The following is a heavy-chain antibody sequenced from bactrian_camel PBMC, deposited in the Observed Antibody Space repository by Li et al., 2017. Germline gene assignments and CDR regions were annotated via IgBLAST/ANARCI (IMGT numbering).Heavy chain of an antibody. D-gene: IGHD6*01. J-gene: IGHJ4*01. CDR1: GYTFNTY. CDR3: AANVRFGYCTVVAGARF. Sequence: HVQLVESGGGSVQAGGSLRLSCAFSGYTFNTYSWFRQAPGQEREGVAAIDSDGVTTYAESVQGRFTISKDNIKNTLYLHMNSLKPEDTAMYYCAANVRFGYCTVVAGARFWGQGTQVTVS. V-gene: IGHV3S26*01. CDR2: IDSDGVT.